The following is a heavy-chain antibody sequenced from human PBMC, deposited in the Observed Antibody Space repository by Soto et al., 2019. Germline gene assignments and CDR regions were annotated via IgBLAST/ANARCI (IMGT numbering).Heavy chain of an antibody. CDR3: ARASGGHSGWGHWSDP. CDR1: GFSFTGYY. Sequence: ASVKVSCKASGFSFTGYYIHWLRQAPGQGLEWMGWINAHSGGTEYAQKFQGRVTLTRNTSIATAYLTLTSLTATDTAVYYCARASGGHSGWGHWSDPWGQGTLVTVSS. J-gene: IGHJ5*02. CDR2: INAHSGGT. D-gene: IGHD2-21*02. V-gene: IGHV1-2*02.